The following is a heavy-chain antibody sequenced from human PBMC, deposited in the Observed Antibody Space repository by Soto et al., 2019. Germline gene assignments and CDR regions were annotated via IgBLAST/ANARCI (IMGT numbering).Heavy chain of an antibody. CDR2: IYYSGST. CDR1: GGSISSGDYY. CDR3: ARDQIHGDPGGDYYYGMDV. Sequence: SETLSLTCTVSGGSISSGDYYWSWIRQPPGKGLEWIGYIYYSGSTYYNPSLKSRVTISVDKSKNQFSLKLSSVTAADTAVYYCARDQIHGDPGGDYYYGMDVWGQGTTVTVSS. V-gene: IGHV4-30-4*02. J-gene: IGHJ6*02. D-gene: IGHD4-17*01.